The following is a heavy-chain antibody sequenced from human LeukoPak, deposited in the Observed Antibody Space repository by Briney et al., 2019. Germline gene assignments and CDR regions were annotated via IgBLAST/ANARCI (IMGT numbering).Heavy chain of an antibody. V-gene: IGHV3-30*04. Sequence: GGSLRLSCAASGFTFSSYAMNWVRQAPGKGLEWVAVITSDGGNKYYAETVKGRVTISRDNSKSTLYLQMNSLRAEDTAVYYCASDFYYGSGVYSFDYWGQGTLVTVS. CDR1: GFTFSSYA. CDR2: ITSDGGNK. D-gene: IGHD3-10*01. CDR3: ASDFYYGSGVYSFDY. J-gene: IGHJ4*02.